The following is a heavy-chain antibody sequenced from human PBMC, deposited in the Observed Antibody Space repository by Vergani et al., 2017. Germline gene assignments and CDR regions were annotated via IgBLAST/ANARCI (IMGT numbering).Heavy chain of an antibody. Sequence: QVQLLQSGAEVTKPGSSVKVSCKTVGGSLSSFSITWVRQAPGQGLEWMGIITPGGSTDYGPKFQGRATMTRDTSTRTVYMDLTGLRSDDTAMYYCARTSSISGSYYNGEWDYWGQGTLVVVSS. CDR3: ARTSSISGSYYNGEWDY. J-gene: IGHJ4*02. CDR2: ITPGGST. V-gene: IGHV1-46*03. D-gene: IGHD3-10*01. CDR1: GGSLSSFS.